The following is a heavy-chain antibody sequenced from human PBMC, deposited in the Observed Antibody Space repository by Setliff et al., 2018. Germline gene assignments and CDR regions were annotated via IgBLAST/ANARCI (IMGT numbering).Heavy chain of an antibody. J-gene: IGHJ6*02. D-gene: IGHD2-15*01. V-gene: IGHV3-7*01. CDR1: RFTFSNYW. CDR3: VRDRWKVVAANPPGYGMDV. Sequence: PGGSLRLSCAASRFTFSNYWMSWVRQAPGKGLEWVANIKEDGSEKYYVDSVKGRFTISRDNAKNSLDLQMDSLRAEDTAVYYCVRDRWKVVAANPPGYGMDVWGQGTTVTVSS. CDR2: IKEDGSEK.